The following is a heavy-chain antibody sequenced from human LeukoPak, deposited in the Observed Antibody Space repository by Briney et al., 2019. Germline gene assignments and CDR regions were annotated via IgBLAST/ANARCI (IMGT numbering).Heavy chain of an antibody. CDR2: IYTSATSM. D-gene: IGHD2-2*01. V-gene: IGHV3-48*03. Sequence: GGSLRLSCAVYGFTFSNFEMNWVRQAPGKGLEWVSHIYTSATSMHYADSVKGRFTISRDNAKNSLYLQMNSLRAEDTAVYYCARESQGYCSNTSCYALGAFDIWGQGTMVTVSS. CDR1: GFTFSNFE. CDR3: ARESQGYCSNTSCYALGAFDI. J-gene: IGHJ3*02.